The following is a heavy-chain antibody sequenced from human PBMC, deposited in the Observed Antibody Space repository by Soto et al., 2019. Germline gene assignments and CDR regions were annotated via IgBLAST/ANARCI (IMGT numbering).Heavy chain of an antibody. CDR3: ARRPWLSGYYDY. Sequence: GESLKISCKGSGYSFFSHWIGWVRQMPGKGLEWVGIIYPADSETRYSPSFQGQVTISVDKSINTTYLQWSSLKASDTAMYYCARRPWLSGYYDYWGQGTLVTVSS. V-gene: IGHV5-51*01. CDR1: GYSFFSHW. D-gene: IGHD3-22*01. CDR2: IYPADSET. J-gene: IGHJ4*02.